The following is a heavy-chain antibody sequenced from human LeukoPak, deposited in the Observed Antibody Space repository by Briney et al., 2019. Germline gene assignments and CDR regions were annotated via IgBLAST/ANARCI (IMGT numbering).Heavy chain of an antibody. J-gene: IGHJ5*01. Sequence: GGSLRLSCAASGFTFSSYEMNWVRQAPGKGLEWVSYISSSGSTTYYADSMKGRFTISRDNAKNSLCLQMNSLRAEDTAVYYCSTHRREPTKVRWFDSWGQGTLVTVSS. CDR3: STHRREPTKVRWFDS. D-gene: IGHD1-26*01. CDR2: ISSSGSTT. V-gene: IGHV3-48*03. CDR1: GFTFSSYE.